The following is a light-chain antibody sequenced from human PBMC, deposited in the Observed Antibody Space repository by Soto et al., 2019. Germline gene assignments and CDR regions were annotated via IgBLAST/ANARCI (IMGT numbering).Light chain of an antibody. V-gene: IGLV2-14*03. CDR2: DVS. CDR1: SSDVGGYNY. J-gene: IGLJ1*01. CDR3: SSYTTSNTRQIV. Sequence: LTQPASVSGSPGQSITISCTGTSSDVGGYNYVSWYQHHPGKAPKLIIFDVSNRPSGVSNPFSGSKSGNTASLTISGLQPADEADYYCSSYTTSNTRQIVFGTGTQLTVL.